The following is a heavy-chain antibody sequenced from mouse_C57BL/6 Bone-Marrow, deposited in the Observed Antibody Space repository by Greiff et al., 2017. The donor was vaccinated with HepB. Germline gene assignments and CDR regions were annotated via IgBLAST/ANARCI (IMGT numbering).Heavy chain of an antibody. CDR1: GFTFSDFY. CDR3: ARDAPDSYYAMDY. Sequence: EVMLVESGGGLVQSGRSLRLSCATSGFTFSDFYMEWVRQAPGKGLEWIAASRNKANDYTTEYSASVKGRFIVSRDTSQSILYLQMNALRAEDTAFYYCARDAPDSYYAMDYWGQGTSVTVSS. J-gene: IGHJ4*01. CDR2: SRNKANDYTT. V-gene: IGHV7-1*01.